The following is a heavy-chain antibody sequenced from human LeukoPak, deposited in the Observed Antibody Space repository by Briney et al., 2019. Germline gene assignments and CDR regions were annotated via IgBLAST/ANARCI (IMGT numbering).Heavy chain of an antibody. D-gene: IGHD3-10*01. J-gene: IGHJ4*02. V-gene: IGHV3-15*01. Sequence: GGSLRLSCAASGFTFSNAWMTWVRQAPGKGLEWVGRIKSRSDAGTTDYAAPVKGRFTIPRDDSKNTLYLQMNSLKTEDTAVYYCTTDLGITMIRGVFVFWGQGTLVTVSS. CDR1: GFTFSNAW. CDR2: IKSRSDAGTT. CDR3: TTDLGITMIRGVFVF.